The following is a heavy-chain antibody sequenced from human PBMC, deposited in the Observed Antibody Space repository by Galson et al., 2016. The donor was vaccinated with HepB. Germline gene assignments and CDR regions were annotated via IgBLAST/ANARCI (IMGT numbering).Heavy chain of an antibody. CDR3: ARDRGSGRHFFGS. V-gene: IGHV6-1*01. CDR1: GDSVSSYSGA. Sequence: CAISGDSVSSYSGAWDWLRQSPSRGLEWLGRTYYRPRWYNDYAGSVKGRITIEADTSKNLFSLQLTSVTVADTAVYYCARDRGSGRHFFGSWGQGTLVSVSS. D-gene: IGHD3-10*01. CDR2: TYYRPRWYN. J-gene: IGHJ4*02.